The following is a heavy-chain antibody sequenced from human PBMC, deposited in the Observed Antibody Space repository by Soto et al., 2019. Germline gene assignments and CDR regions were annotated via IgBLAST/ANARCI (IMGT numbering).Heavy chain of an antibody. CDR1: GFTFSSYS. D-gene: IGHD2-8*01. V-gene: IGHV3-21*01. J-gene: IGHJ6*02. Sequence: GGSLRLSCAASGFTFSSYSMNWVRQAPGKGLEWVSSISSSSSYIYYADSVKGRFTISRDNAKNSLYLQMNSLRAEDTAVYYCAGALGCTNGVCYKYGMDVWGQGTTVTVSS. CDR2: ISSSSSYI. CDR3: AGALGCTNGVCYKYGMDV.